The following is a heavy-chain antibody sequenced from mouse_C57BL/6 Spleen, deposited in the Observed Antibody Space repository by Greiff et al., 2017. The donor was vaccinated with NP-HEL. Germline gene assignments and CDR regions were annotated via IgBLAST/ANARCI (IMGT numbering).Heavy chain of an antibody. J-gene: IGHJ4*01. CDR1: GYTFTSYW. D-gene: IGHD1-1*01. Sequence: EVQLQQSGTVLARPGASVKMSCKTSGYTFTSYWMHWVKQRPGQGLEWIGAIYPGNSDTSYNQKFKGKAKLTAVTYASTAYMELSSLTNEDSAVYYCYYYGSSYVEEAMDDWGQGTSVTVSS. CDR3: YYYGSSYVEEAMDD. V-gene: IGHV1-5*01. CDR2: IYPGNSDT.